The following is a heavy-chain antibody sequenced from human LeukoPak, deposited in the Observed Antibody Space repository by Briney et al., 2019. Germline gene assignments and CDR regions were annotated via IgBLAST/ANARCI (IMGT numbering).Heavy chain of an antibody. CDR3: ARDAFTIFGVLPYFFDY. CDR2: ISGSGGST. D-gene: IGHD3-3*01. J-gene: IGHJ4*02. CDR1: GFTFSSYA. V-gene: IGHV3-23*01. Sequence: GGSLRLSCAASGFTFSSYAMSWVRQAPGKGLEWVSAISGSGGSTYYADSVKGRFTISRDNAKNSLDLQMNSLRAEDTALYYCARDAFTIFGVLPYFFDYWGQGTLVTVSS.